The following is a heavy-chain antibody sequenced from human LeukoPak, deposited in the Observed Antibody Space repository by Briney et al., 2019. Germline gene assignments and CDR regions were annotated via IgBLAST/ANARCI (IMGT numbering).Heavy chain of an antibody. CDR3: AGDGDYYGSGNFDY. V-gene: IGHV1-8*01. J-gene: IGHJ4*02. D-gene: IGHD3-10*01. Sequence: VSVKVSCKASGYTFTSYDINWVRQATGQGLEWMGWMNPNSGNTGYAQKFQGRVTITRDTSISTAYMELSSLRSGDTAVYYCAGDGDYYGSGNFDYWGQGTLVTVSS. CDR1: GYTFTSYD. CDR2: MNPNSGNT.